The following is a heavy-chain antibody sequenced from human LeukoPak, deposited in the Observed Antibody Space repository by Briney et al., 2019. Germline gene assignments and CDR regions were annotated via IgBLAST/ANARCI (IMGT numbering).Heavy chain of an antibody. J-gene: IGHJ4*02. Sequence: GGSLRLSCAASGFSFSGHWMNWVRQPPGKGLEWVANIKADGSEKYYVDSVKGRFTISRDDAKRTVDLQMDNLRAEDTAIYYCAYRNNFEYWGQGALVAVSS. D-gene: IGHD1-26*01. CDR3: AYRNNFEY. CDR2: IKADGSEK. CDR1: GFSFSGHW. V-gene: IGHV3-7*05.